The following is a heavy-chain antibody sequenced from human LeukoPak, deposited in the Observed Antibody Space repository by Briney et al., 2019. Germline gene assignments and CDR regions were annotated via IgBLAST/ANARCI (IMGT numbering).Heavy chain of an antibody. V-gene: IGHV3-7*01. D-gene: IGHD3-9*01. CDR1: GFTFSSYW. CDR2: IKQDGGEI. J-gene: IGHJ6*03. Sequence: GGSLRLSCAASGFTFSSYWMSWVRQAPGKGLEWVTNIKQDGGEIYYVDPVKGRFSISRDDAKNSLYLQMNNLRAEDTAVYYCARVGLDILTGYFYYYYMDVWGKGTTVTVSS. CDR3: ARVGLDILTGYFYYYYMDV.